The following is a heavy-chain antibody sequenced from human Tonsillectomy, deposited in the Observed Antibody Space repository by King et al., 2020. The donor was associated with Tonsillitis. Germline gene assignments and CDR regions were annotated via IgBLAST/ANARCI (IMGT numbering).Heavy chain of an antibody. CDR3: AKDKTDYDFWSGWNWFDP. CDR2: ISWNSGHI. J-gene: IGHJ5*02. D-gene: IGHD3-3*01. V-gene: IGHV3-9*01. CDR1: GFIFDNYA. Sequence: VQLVESGGGLVQPGRSLRLSCAASGFIFDNYAMHWVRQAPGKGLEWVSGISWNSGHIGYADSVKGRFTISRENAKNSLYLQMNSLRAEDTALYYCAKDKTDYDFWSGWNWFDPWGQGTLVTVSA.